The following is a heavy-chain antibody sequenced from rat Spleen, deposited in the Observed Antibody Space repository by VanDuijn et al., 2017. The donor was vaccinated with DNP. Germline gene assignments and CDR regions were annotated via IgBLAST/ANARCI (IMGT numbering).Heavy chain of an antibody. J-gene: IGHJ2*01. CDR3: AREVYYGWDY. CDR1: GYSITGNY. CDR2: ISYSGST. D-gene: IGHD1-6*01. V-gene: IGHV3-1*01. Sequence: EVQLQESGPGLLKPSQSLSLTCSVTGYSITGNYWGWIRKFPGHKMEWIGHISYSGSTGYNPSLKSRISITRDTSKNQYFLQLHSVTTEDTATYYCAREVYYGWDYWGQGVMVTVSS.